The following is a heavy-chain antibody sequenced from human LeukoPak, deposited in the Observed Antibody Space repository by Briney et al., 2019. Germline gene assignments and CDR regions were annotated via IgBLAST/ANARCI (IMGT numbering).Heavy chain of an antibody. J-gene: IGHJ2*01. CDR2: IYSGGST. CDR3: ARTAERRGSYWYFDL. Sequence: GGSLRLSCAASGFTFSSNFMSWVRQAPGKGLEWVSVIYSGGSTYYADSVKGRFTISRDNSKNTLYLQMNSLRAEDTAVYYCARTAERRGSYWYFDLWGRGTLVTVSS. V-gene: IGHV3-66*01. D-gene: IGHD1-1*01. CDR1: GFTFSSNF.